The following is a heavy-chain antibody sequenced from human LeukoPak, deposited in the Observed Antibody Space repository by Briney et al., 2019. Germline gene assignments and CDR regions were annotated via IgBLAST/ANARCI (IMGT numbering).Heavy chain of an antibody. Sequence: GGSLRLSCAASGFTFSSYWMSWVRQAPGKGLDWVSYISSSSSTIYYADSVKGRFTISRDNSKNTLYLQMNSLRAEDTAVYYCAKEAGGGSCLDYWGQGTLVTVSS. CDR1: GFTFSSYW. D-gene: IGHD2-15*01. CDR2: ISSSSSTI. V-gene: IGHV3-48*01. J-gene: IGHJ4*02. CDR3: AKEAGGGSCLDY.